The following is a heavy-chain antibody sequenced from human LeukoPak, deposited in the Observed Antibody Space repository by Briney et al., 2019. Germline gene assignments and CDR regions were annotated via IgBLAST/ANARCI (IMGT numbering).Heavy chain of an antibody. V-gene: IGHV4-4*07. CDR3: ARGHSFYDFWSGYLYFDS. D-gene: IGHD3-3*01. CDR1: GGSISSYY. Sequence: SETLSLTRTVSGGSISSYYWSWIRQPAGKGLEWIGRIYTSGSTNYNPSLKSRVTMSVDTSKNQFSLKLSSVTAADTAVYYCARGHSFYDFWSGYLYFDSWGQGTLVTVSS. CDR2: IYTSGST. J-gene: IGHJ4*02.